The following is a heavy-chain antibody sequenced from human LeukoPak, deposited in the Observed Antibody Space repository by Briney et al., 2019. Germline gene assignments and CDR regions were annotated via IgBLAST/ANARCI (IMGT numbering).Heavy chain of an antibody. D-gene: IGHD5-12*01. V-gene: IGHV4-38-2*02. J-gene: IGHJ4*02. CDR1: GYSISSGYY. CDR2: IYHSGST. CDR3: ARLGGYDWGDY. Sequence: PSETLSLTCTVSGYSISSGYYWGWIRQPPGKGLEWIGSIYHSGSTYYNPSLKSRVTISVDTSKNQFSLKLSSVTAADTAVYYCARLGGYDWGDYWGQGTLVTVSS.